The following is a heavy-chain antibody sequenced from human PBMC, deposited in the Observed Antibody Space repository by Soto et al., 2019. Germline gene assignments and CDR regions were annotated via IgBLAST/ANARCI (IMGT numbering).Heavy chain of an antibody. D-gene: IGHD3-3*01. CDR3: AKDGLKYYDFWSGPNDAFDI. Sequence: PGGSLRLSCAASGFTFDDYAMHWVRQAPGKXLEWVSGISWNSGSIGYADSVKGRFTISRDNAKNSLYLQMNSLRAEDTALYYCAKDGLKYYDFWSGPNDAFDIWGQGTMVTVSS. CDR1: GFTFDDYA. J-gene: IGHJ3*02. CDR2: ISWNSGSI. V-gene: IGHV3-9*01.